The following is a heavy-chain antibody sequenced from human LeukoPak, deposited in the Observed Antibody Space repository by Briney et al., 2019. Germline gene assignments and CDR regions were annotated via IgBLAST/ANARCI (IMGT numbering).Heavy chain of an antibody. V-gene: IGHV4-59*01. D-gene: IGHD3-10*01. CDR2: IYYSGST. CDR1: GGSISSYY. J-gene: IGHJ4*02. Sequence: SETLSLTCTVSGGSISSYYWSWIRQPPGKGLEWIGYIYYSGSTNYNPSLKSRVTISVDTSKNQFSLKLSSVTAADTAVYYCARVGRFGELERFDYWGQGTLVTVSS. CDR3: ARVGRFGELERFDY.